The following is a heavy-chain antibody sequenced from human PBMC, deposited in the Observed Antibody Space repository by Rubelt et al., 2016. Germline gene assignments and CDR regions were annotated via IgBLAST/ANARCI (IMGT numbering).Heavy chain of an antibody. CDR2: ISSSGSTI. J-gene: IGHJ3*02. Sequence: QVQLVESGGGLVKPGGSLRLSCAASGFTFSDYYMSWIRQAPGKGLEWVSYISSSGSTIYYADSVKGLFTISREKAKNSLYLQMNSLRAEDTAVYYCASIVGAGHRPVALDIWGQGTMVTVSS. CDR1: GFTFSDYY. CDR3: ASIVGAGHRPVALDI. D-gene: IGHD1-26*01. V-gene: IGHV3-11*01.